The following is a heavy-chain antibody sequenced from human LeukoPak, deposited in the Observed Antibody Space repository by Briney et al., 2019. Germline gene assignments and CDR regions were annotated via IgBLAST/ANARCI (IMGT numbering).Heavy chain of an antibody. Sequence: ASVKVSCKAYGGTFSRFTISWVRQAPGQGLEWMGWISAYNGNTNYAQKLQGRVTMTTDTSTSTAYMELRSLRSDDTAVYYCAREGYDSSGHSPGFDYWGQGTLVTASS. J-gene: IGHJ4*02. D-gene: IGHD3-22*01. CDR3: AREGYDSSGHSPGFDY. CDR2: ISAYNGNT. V-gene: IGHV1-18*01. CDR1: GGTFSRFT.